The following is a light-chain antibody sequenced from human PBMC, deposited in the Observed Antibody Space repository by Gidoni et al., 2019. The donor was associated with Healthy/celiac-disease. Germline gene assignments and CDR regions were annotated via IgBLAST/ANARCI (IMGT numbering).Light chain of an antibody. Sequence: ELVLTQSPATLSLSPAERATLSCRASQSVSSYLAWYQQKPVQAPRLLIYDASNRATGIPARFSGSGSGTVFTLTISSLEPEDFAFYYCQQRSNWVRTFGGGTKVEIK. V-gene: IGKV3-11*01. J-gene: IGKJ4*01. CDR2: DAS. CDR1: QSVSSY. CDR3: QQRSNWVRT.